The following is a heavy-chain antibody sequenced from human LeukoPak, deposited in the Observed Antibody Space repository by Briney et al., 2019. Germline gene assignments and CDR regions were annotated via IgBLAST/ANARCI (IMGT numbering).Heavy chain of an antibody. V-gene: IGHV3-23*01. Sequence: PGGSLRLSCAASGFTFSTYAMSWVRQAPGKGLEWVSPISGSGVDTHYADSVKGRFTISRDNSKNTLYLQMNSLRAEDTAVYYCAKGRGGRTSCSDYWGQGTLVTVSS. D-gene: IGHD2-2*01. CDR2: ISGSGVDT. J-gene: IGHJ4*02. CDR3: AKGRGGRTSCSDY. CDR1: GFTFSTYA.